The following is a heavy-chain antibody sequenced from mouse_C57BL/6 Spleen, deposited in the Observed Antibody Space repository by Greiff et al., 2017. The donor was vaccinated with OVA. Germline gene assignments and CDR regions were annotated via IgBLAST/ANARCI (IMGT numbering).Heavy chain of an antibody. D-gene: IGHD1-1*01. J-gene: IGHJ2*01. Sequence: QVQLKQPGAELVKPGASVKLSCKASGYTFTSYWMHWVKQRPGQGLEWIGMIHPNSGSTNYNEKFKSKATLTVDKSSSTAYMQLSSLTSEDSAVYYCARAYYYGSSYLDYWGQGTTLTVSS. CDR3: ARAYYYGSSYLDY. CDR1: GYTFTSYW. V-gene: IGHV1-64*01. CDR2: IHPNSGST.